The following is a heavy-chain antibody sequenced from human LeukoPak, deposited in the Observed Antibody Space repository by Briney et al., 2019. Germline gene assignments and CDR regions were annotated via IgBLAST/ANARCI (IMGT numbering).Heavy chain of an antibody. CDR2: IDPSDSYT. V-gene: IGHV5-10-1*01. Sequence: GESLRISRKGSGYSFTSYWISWVRQMPGKGLEWMGRIDPSDSYTNYSPSFQGHVTISADKSISTAYLQWSSLKASDTAMYYCASQYCSSTSCHNWFDPWGQGTLVTVSS. CDR1: GYSFTSYW. D-gene: IGHD2-2*01. CDR3: ASQYCSSTSCHNWFDP. J-gene: IGHJ5*02.